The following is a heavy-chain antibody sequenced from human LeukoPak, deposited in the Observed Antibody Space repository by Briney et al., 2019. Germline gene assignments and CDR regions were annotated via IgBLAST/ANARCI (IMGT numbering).Heavy chain of an antibody. CDR1: GGSISSYY. V-gene: IGHV4-59*12. CDR3: AKDSPLGYYDSSGYLDY. Sequence: SETLSLTCTVSGGSISSYYWSWIRQPPGKGLEWIGYIYYSGSTNYNPSLKSRVTISVDTSKNQFSLKLSSVTAAVTAVYYCAKDSPLGYYDSSGYLDYWGQGTLVTVSS. D-gene: IGHD3-22*01. J-gene: IGHJ4*02. CDR2: IYYSGST.